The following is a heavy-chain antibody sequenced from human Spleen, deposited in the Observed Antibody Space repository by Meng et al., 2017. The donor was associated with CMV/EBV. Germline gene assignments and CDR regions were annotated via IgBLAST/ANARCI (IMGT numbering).Heavy chain of an antibody. CDR3: ARPTDPDGGSGWYIYYYGMDV. Sequence: GESLKISCAASGFTFSSYEMNWVRQAPGKGLEWVSYISSSGSTIYYADSVKGRFTISRDNAKNSLYLQMDSLRAEDTAVYYCARPTDPDGGSGWYIYYYGMDVWGQGTTVTSP. CDR1: GFTFSSYE. CDR2: ISSSGSTI. D-gene: IGHD6-19*01. J-gene: IGHJ6*02. V-gene: IGHV3-48*03.